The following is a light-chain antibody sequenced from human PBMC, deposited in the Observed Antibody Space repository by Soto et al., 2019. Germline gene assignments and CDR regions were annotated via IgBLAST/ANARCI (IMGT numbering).Light chain of an antibody. CDR2: GAS. CDR1: QSVSSSY. J-gene: IGKJ4*01. V-gene: IGKV3-20*01. CDR3: QQYVSSPLT. Sequence: EIVLTQSPGTLSLSPGERATLSCRASQSVSSSYLAWYQQKPGQAPRLLIDGASSRATGIPDRFSGSGSGTDFILTISRLEPEDFAVYYCQQYVSSPLTFGGGTKVEIK.